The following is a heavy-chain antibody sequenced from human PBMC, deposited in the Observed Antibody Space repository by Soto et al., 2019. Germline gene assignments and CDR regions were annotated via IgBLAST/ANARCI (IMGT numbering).Heavy chain of an antibody. J-gene: IGHJ4*02. D-gene: IGHD3-22*01. Sequence: PGGSLRLSCAASGFTFSNYWMSWVRQAPGKGLEWVANIRQDGSQKYYVDSVKGRFTISRDNAEKSLYLQMNSLRAEDTAVYYCARGHYDSSGYYSWGQGTLVTVSS. CDR1: GFTFSNYW. CDR2: IRQDGSQK. CDR3: ARGHYDSSGYYS. V-gene: IGHV3-7*05.